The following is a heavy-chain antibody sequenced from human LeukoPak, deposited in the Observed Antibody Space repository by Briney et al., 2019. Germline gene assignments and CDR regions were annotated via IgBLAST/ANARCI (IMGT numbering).Heavy chain of an antibody. CDR1: GFTFSSYA. CDR3: AKTTTGYSSGRYPGWPVDY. J-gene: IGHJ4*02. D-gene: IGHD6-19*01. V-gene: IGHV3-23*01. Sequence: GGSLRLSCAASGFTFSSYAIYWVRQAPGKGLKWVSGISGSGGITYFADPVKGRFTISRDNSKNTVYLQMNSLRAEDTAVYYCAKTTTGYSSGRYPGWPVDYWGQGTLVTVSS. CDR2: ISGSGGIT.